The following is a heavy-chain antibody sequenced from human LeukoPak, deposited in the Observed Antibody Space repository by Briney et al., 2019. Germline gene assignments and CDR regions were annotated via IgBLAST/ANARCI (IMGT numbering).Heavy chain of an antibody. J-gene: IGHJ4*02. CDR3: ARTSDYYNYYFDY. CDR1: GYRFTDYY. CDR2: INPNGGTT. V-gene: IGHV1-2*02. Sequence: ASVKVSCKASGYRFTDYYVHWVRQAPGQGLEWMAWINPNGGTTNYAQKFQGRVTMIRDTSISTAYMELSNLRSDDTAVYHCARTSDYYNYYFDYWGQGTPVTVPS. D-gene: IGHD4-11*01.